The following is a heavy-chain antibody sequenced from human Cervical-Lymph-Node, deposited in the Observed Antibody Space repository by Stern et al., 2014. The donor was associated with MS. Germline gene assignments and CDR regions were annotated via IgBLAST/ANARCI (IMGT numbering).Heavy chain of an antibody. Sequence: VQLVESGPGLVKPSGTLSLTCAVSGGSISSSNWWSWVRQPPGKGLEWIGEIYHSGSTNYNPSLKSRVTISVDKSKNQFSLKLSSVTAADTAVYYCARTPPRVDNPSAFDIWGQGTMVTVSS. CDR2: IYHSGST. CDR1: GGSISSSNW. CDR3: ARTPPRVDNPSAFDI. V-gene: IGHV4-4*02. D-gene: IGHD4-23*01. J-gene: IGHJ3*02.